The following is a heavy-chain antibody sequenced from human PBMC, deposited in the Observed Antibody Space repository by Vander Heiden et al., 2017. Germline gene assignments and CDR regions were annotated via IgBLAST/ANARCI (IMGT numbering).Heavy chain of an antibody. J-gene: IGHJ4*02. CDR2: ISSSGSNR. D-gene: IGHD4-17*01. CDR1: GSTFSDYD. CDR3: ARRAYGGNPPSDC. V-gene: IGHV3-11*01. Sequence: VQLVESGGALVKPGGSLRLSCAASGSTFSDYDMSWIRQAHGKGLEWVSYISSSGSNRYYADSVKGRFTISRDNAKNSLYLQMNSLRAEDTAVYYCARRAYGGNPPSDCWGQGTLVTVSS.